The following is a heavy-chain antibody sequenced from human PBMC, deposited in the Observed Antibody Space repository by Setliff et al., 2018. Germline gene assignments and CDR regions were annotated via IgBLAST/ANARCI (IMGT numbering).Heavy chain of an antibody. J-gene: IGHJ4*02. D-gene: IGHD3-16*01. V-gene: IGHV4-39*07. CDR3: SRDPGFRSGTWALEN. Sequence: PSETLSLTCTVSGGSIGSGYYYWAWIRQTPGKGLEWVGSLSFAGDAYYNPSLKSRVTMSLDTSKNQFSLRVKSVTAADTALYSCSRDPGFRSGTWALENWGQGTLVTVSS. CDR1: GGSIGSGYYY. CDR2: LSFAGDA.